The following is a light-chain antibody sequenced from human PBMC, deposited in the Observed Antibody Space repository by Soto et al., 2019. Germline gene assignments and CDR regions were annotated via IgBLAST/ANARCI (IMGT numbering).Light chain of an antibody. J-gene: IGLJ2*01. CDR3: QSYDTSLSGVV. CDR2: GNS. Sequence: QSALTQPPSVSGAPGQRVTISCTGSSSNIGAGYVVHWYQQLPGTAPKLLIYGNSNRPSGVPDRFSGSKSGTSASLAITGLQADDEADYYCQSYDTSLSGVVLGGGTKLTVL. V-gene: IGLV1-40*01. CDR1: SSNIGAGYV.